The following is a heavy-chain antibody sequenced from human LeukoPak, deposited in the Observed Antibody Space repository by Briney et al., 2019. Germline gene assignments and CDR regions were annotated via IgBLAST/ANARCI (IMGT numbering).Heavy chain of an antibody. Sequence: GGSLRLSCAASGFTFSSYSMNWVRQAPGKGLEWVSSISSSSSYIYYADSVKGRFTISRDNAKNSLYLQMNSLRAEDTAVYYCARGPFMAADLSDYWGQGTLVTVSS. CDR3: ARGPFMAADLSDY. D-gene: IGHD3-3*02. J-gene: IGHJ4*02. CDR1: GFTFSSYS. CDR2: ISSSSSYI. V-gene: IGHV3-21*01.